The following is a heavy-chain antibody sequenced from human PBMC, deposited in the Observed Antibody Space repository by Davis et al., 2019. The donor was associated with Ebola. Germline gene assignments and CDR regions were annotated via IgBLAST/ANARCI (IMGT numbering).Heavy chain of an antibody. D-gene: IGHD2-21*02. J-gene: IGHJ5*02. CDR2: IYYSGST. V-gene: IGHV4-59*11. Sequence: PSETLSLTCPASGGSISSHFWRWIRQPPGKGLEWIGYIYYSGSTNYNPSLKSRVTISVDASKNQFSLKLSSVTVADTAVYFCAREVSAVTARFDPWGQGTLVTVSA. CDR3: AREVSAVTARFDP. CDR1: GGSISSHF.